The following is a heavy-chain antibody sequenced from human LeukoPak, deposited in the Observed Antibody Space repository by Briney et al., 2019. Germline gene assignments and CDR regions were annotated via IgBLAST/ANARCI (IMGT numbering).Heavy chain of an antibody. V-gene: IGHV4-39*07. CDR1: GGSIRSSGYY. J-gene: IGHJ4*02. CDR3: ARGGIEPAYCGGDCYSGFDY. D-gene: IGHD2-21*02. Sequence: SETLSLTCTVSGGSIRSSGYYWSWIRQPPGKGLEWIGEINHSGSTNYNPSLKSRVTISVDTSKNQFSLKLSSVTAADTAVYYCARGGIEPAYCGGDCYSGFDYWGQGTLVTVSS. CDR2: INHSGST.